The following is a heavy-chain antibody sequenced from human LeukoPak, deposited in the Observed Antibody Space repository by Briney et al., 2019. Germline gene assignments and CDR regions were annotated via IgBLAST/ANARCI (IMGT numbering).Heavy chain of an antibody. CDR2: INHSGST. V-gene: IGHV4-39*07. D-gene: IGHD5-18*01. J-gene: IGHJ4*02. CDR1: GGSFSSSDYY. Sequence: SETLSLTCTVSGGSFSSSDYYWGWIRQPPGKGLEGIGEINHSGSTNYNPSLKSRLTMSVDTSKNQFSLKLSSVTAADTAVYYCAREGGYSYGYHYWGQGTLVTVSS. CDR3: AREGGYSYGYHY.